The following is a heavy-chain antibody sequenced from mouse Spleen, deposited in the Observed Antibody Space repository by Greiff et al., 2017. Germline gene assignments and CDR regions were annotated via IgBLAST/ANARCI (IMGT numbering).Heavy chain of an antibody. V-gene: IGHV1-64*01. J-gene: IGHJ4*01. CDR2: IHPNSGST. CDR1: GYTFTSYW. D-gene: IGHD1-1*01. CDR3: ARGSSYDYAMDY. Sequence: QVQLQQPGAELVKPGASVTLSCKASGYTFTSYWMHWVKQRPGQGLEWIGMIHPNSGSTNYNEKFKSKATLTVDKSSSTAYMQLSSLTSEDSAVYYCARGSSYDYAMDYWGQGTSVTVSS.